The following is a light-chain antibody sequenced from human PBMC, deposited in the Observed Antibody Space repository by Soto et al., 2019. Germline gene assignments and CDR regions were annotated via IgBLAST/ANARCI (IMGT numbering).Light chain of an antibody. CDR1: QTVYNN. Sequence: IVMTQSPATLSVSPGDKATLSCRASQTVYNNLAWYQQKPGQAPRLLVYFASTRATGIPARFSGSGSGTEFSLTISSLQSEDFALYYCQQYTAWPLTFGGGTKVETK. V-gene: IGKV3-15*01. CDR2: FAS. J-gene: IGKJ4*01. CDR3: QQYTAWPLT.